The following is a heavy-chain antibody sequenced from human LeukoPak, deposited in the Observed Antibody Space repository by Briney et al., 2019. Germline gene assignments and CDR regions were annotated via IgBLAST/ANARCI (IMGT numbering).Heavy chain of an antibody. J-gene: IGHJ6*04. D-gene: IGHD2-8*01. V-gene: IGHV3-30-3*01. CDR2: ISFDGSNK. Sequence: GRSLRLSCAASGFTFGDFAMHWVRQAPGKGLEWVALISFDGSNKYYADSVKGRFTISRDNAKNSVHLQMNSLRAEDTAVYYCATRLCTIAACRASSYKSLDVWGKGTTVTVSS. CDR3: ATRLCTIAACRASSYKSLDV. CDR1: GFTFGDFA.